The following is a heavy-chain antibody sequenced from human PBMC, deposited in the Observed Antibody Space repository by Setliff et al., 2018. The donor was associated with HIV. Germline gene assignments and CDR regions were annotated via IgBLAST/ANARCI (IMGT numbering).Heavy chain of an antibody. Sequence: SETLSLTCTVSGGSISSGDYYRSWIRQPPGKGLEWIGYIYYSGSTYYNPSLKSRVTISVDTSKNQFSLKLSSVTAADTAVYYCARVNYYDSSGYYEDAFDIWGQGTMVTVS. CDR1: GGSISSGDYY. CDR2: IYYSGST. CDR3: ARVNYYDSSGYYEDAFDI. J-gene: IGHJ3*02. V-gene: IGHV4-30-4*08. D-gene: IGHD3-22*01.